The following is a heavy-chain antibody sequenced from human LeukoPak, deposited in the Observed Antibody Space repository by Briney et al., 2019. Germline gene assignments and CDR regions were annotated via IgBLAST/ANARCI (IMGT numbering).Heavy chain of an antibody. J-gene: IGHJ4*02. CDR1: GFTFSGYG. CDR2: ISTSVGRT. CDR3: ARAMGFGEGSGDY. Sequence: GGSLRLSCAASGFTFSGYGMSWVRQAPGKGLEWVSGISTSVGRTFYADSVKGRFTFSRENSKNTLYLQMNSLRVEDTAIYYCARAMGFGEGSGDYWGQGTLVTVSS. V-gene: IGHV3-23*01. D-gene: IGHD3-10*01.